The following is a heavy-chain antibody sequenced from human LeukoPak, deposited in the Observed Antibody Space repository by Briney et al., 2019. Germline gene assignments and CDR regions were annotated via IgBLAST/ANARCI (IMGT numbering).Heavy chain of an antibody. CDR2: FNHNGIT. D-gene: IGHD3-10*01. Sequence: SETLSLTCTVSGVSISSYYWSWIRQPPGKGLEWIGEFNHNGITSYNPSLKSRVTISIDTSKNQFSLKLNSVTAADTAVYYCARGNRRLGYYGSGSRLPFDSWGQGTLVTVSS. CDR3: ARGNRRLGYYGSGSRLPFDS. CDR1: GVSISSYY. J-gene: IGHJ4*02. V-gene: IGHV4-34*01.